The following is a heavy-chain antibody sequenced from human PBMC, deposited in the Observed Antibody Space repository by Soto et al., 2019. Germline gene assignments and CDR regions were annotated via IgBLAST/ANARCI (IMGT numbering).Heavy chain of an antibody. D-gene: IGHD2-21*02. J-gene: IGHJ6*02. Sequence: SETLSLTCTVSGGSISSSSYYWGWIRQPPGKGLEWIGSIYYSGSTYYNPSLKSRVTISVDTSKNQFSLKLSSVTAADTAVYYCARHRAYCGGDCYSSDSNYYYYGMDVWGQGTTVTVS. V-gene: IGHV4-39*01. CDR3: ARHRAYCGGDCYSSDSNYYYYGMDV. CDR1: GGSISSSSYY. CDR2: IYYSGST.